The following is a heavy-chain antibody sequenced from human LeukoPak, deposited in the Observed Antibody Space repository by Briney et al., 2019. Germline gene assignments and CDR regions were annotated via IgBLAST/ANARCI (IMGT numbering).Heavy chain of an antibody. V-gene: IGHV4-34*01. J-gene: IGHJ5*02. CDR3: ARCKIGYCSSTSCSNRGYNWFDP. CDR1: GGSFSGYY. D-gene: IGHD2-2*01. CDR2: INHSGST. Sequence: TSETLSLTCAVYGGSFSGYYWSWIRQPPGKGLEWLGEINHSGSTNYNPSLKSRVTISVDTSKNQFSLKLSSVTAADTAVYYCARCKIGYCSSTSCSNRGYNWFDPWGQGTLVTVSS.